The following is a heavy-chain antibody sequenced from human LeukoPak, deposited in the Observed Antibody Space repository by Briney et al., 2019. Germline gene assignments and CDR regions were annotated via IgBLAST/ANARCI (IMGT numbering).Heavy chain of an antibody. CDR1: GGTFSSYT. CDR2: IIPTLGIA. CDR3: ARDARGGDSVY. D-gene: IGHD2-21*01. Sequence: SVKVSCKASGGTFSSYTISWVRQAPGQGLEWMGRIIPTLGIANYAQKFQGRVTITADKSTSTAYMELSSLRSEDTAVYYCARDARGGDSVYWGQGTLVTVSS. V-gene: IGHV1-69*04. J-gene: IGHJ4*02.